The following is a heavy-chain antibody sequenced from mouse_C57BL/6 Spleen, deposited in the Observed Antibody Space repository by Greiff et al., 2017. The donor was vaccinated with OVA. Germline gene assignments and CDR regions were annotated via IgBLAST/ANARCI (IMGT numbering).Heavy chain of an antibody. CDR2: IDPSDSYT. J-gene: IGHJ4*01. D-gene: IGHD2-4*01. V-gene: IGHV1-69*01. Sequence: VQLQESGAELVMPGASVKLSCKASGYTFTSYWMHWVKQRPGQGLEWIGEIDPSDSYTNYNQKFKGKSTLTVDKSSSTAYMQLSSLTSEDSAVYYCARRGPDYGGPMDYWGQGTSVTVSS. CDR3: ARRGPDYGGPMDY. CDR1: GYTFTSYW.